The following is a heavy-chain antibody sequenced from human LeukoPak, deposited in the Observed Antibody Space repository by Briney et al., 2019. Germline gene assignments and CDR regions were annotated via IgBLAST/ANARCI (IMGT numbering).Heavy chain of an antibody. CDR1: GGSVTSGNYY. D-gene: IGHD3-16*01. CDR3: ARGRELGAIFDAYGYYYYMDV. V-gene: IGHV4-31*03. Sequence: SETLSLTCSVSGGSVTSGNYYWTCIRQHPGKGLEWIGYIFYTWNHFYYPSCRGRITISPDKSNNEFALRQSPVAASDTGLYFCARGRELGAIFDAYGYYYYMDVWGKGTTVTVSS. J-gene: IGHJ6*03. CDR2: IFYTWNH.